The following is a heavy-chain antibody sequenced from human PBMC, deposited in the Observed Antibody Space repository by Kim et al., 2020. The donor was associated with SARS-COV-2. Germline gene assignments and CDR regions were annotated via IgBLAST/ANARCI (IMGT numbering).Heavy chain of an antibody. Sequence: GGSLRLSCAASGFTFSSYAMHWVRQAPGKGLEYVLAISSNGGSTYYANSVKGRFTISRDNSKNTLYLQMGSLRAEDMAVYYCARGGYCTNGVCRLNYYSYGMDGWGKGTTVNVSS. D-gene: IGHD2-8*01. CDR3: ARGGYCTNGVCRLNYYSYGMDG. V-gene: IGHV3-64*01. CDR2: ISSNGGST. J-gene: IGHJ6*04. CDR1: GFTFSSYA.